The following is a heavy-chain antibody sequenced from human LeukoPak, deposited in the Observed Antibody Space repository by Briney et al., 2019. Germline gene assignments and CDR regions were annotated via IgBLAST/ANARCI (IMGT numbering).Heavy chain of an antibody. J-gene: IGHJ4*02. Sequence: GGSLRLSCAASGFTFSDYYMSWIRQAPGKGLEWVSYISSSSSYTNYADSVKGRFTISRDNAKNSLYLQMNSLRAEDTAVYYCASGTYYYGSRYFDYWGQGTLVTVSS. V-gene: IGHV3-11*06. CDR2: ISSSSSYT. CDR3: ASGTYYYGSRYFDY. D-gene: IGHD3-10*01. CDR1: GFTFSDYY.